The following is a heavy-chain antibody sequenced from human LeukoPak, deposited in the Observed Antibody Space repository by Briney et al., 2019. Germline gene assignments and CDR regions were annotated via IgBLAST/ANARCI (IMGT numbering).Heavy chain of an antibody. V-gene: IGHV3-7*01. Sequence: GGSLRLSCAASGFTFSSYAMSWVRQAPGKGLEWVTNINQDGTEKYYVDSVKGRFTISRDYAKNSLYLQMNSLRVEDTAVYYCAKVAKYYYGPETYYFFEQWGQGTPVTASS. D-gene: IGHD3-10*01. J-gene: IGHJ4*02. CDR3: AKVAKYYYGPETYYFFEQ. CDR1: GFTFSSYA. CDR2: INQDGTEK.